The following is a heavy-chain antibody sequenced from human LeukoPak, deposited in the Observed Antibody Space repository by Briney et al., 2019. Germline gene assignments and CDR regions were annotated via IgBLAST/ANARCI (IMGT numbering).Heavy chain of an antibody. V-gene: IGHV5-51*01. CDR1: GYSFTNYW. Sequence: GESLKISCKGSGYSFTNYWIGWVRQMPGKGLEWMGIIYPGDSDTRYSPSFQGQVTISADKSISTAYLQWSSLKASDTAMYYCARSVRDGSGSYDGTDYWGQGTLVTVSS. D-gene: IGHD3-10*01. CDR3: ARSVRDGSGSYDGTDY. J-gene: IGHJ4*02. CDR2: IYPGDSDT.